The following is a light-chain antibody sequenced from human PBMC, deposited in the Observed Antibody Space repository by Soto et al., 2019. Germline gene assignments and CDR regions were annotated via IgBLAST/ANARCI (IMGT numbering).Light chain of an antibody. CDR3: SSFTSINTWV. Sequence: QSALTQPASVSGSPGQSITISCTGTSSDVGGYNYVSWYQQHPGKAPKLMIYEVSNRPSGVSNRFSGSKSGKTASLTISGLQAADEADYYCSSFTSINTWVFGGGTKLTVL. CDR2: EVS. V-gene: IGLV2-14*01. J-gene: IGLJ3*02. CDR1: SSDVGGYNY.